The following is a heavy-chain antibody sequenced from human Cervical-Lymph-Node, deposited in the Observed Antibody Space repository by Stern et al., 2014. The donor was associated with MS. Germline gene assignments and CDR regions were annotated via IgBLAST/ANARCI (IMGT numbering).Heavy chain of an antibody. Sequence: VQLQESGPGLVKPSETLSLTCTVSGGSISSSSYYWGWIRQPPGKGLEWIGGIYYSGSTYYNPSLKRRVTISVDTSQNQFFLTLSSVTAADTAVYYCVGYRNWYFDLWGRGTLVTVSS. CDR1: GGSISSSSYY. CDR2: IYYSGST. D-gene: IGHD3-16*02. V-gene: IGHV4-39*01. J-gene: IGHJ2*01. CDR3: VGYRNWYFDL.